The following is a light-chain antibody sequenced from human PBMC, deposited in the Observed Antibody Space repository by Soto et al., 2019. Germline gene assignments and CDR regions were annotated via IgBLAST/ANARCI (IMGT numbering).Light chain of an antibody. Sequence: QSVLTQPASVSGSPGQSITISCTGTSSDIGAYNYVPWYQQQSGKAPKLLIHEVSNRPSGVSNRFSGSKSGNTASLTISGLQAEDEADYYCSSFTTSRAYVFGIGTKVTVL. CDR1: SSDIGAYNY. V-gene: IGLV2-14*01. CDR2: EVS. CDR3: SSFTTSRAYV. J-gene: IGLJ1*01.